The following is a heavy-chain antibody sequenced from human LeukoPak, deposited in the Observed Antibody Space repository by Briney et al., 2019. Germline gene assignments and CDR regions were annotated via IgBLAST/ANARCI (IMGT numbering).Heavy chain of an antibody. CDR1: GYTFTGYY. D-gene: IGHD1-1*01. CDR2: INPNSGGT. Sequence: ASVNVSCKASGYTFTGYYMHWVRQAPGQGLEWMGWINPNSGGTNSAQTFQGRVSMTRDTSISTAHMELSRLRSDDTAVYYCATYPGTVAPGGMDVWGQGTTVTVSS. CDR3: ATYPGTVAPGGMDV. J-gene: IGHJ6*02. V-gene: IGHV1-2*02.